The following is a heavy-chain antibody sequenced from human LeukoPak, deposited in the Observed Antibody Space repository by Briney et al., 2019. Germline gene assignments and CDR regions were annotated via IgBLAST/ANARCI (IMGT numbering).Heavy chain of an antibody. J-gene: IGHJ4*02. V-gene: IGHV3-11*04. CDR3: ARLNSGSSYYFDY. Sequence: GGSLRLSCAASGFTFSDYYMSWIRQAPGKGLEWVSYISSSGSTIYYADSVKGRFTISRDNAKNSLYLQMNSLRAEDTAAYYCARLNSGSSYYFDYWGQGTLVTVSS. CDR2: ISSSGSTI. D-gene: IGHD1-26*01. CDR1: GFTFSDYY.